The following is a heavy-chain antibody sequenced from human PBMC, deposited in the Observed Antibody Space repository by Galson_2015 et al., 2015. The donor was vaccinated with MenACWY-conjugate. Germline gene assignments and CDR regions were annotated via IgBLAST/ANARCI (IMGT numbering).Heavy chain of an antibody. CDR3: ARDGPNWGFDY. CDR1: RFSFSRSG. CDR2: IYSDGSNK. J-gene: IGHJ4*02. D-gene: IGHD7-27*01. V-gene: IGHV3-33*01. Sequence: SLRLSCAASRFSFSRSGMHWVRQAPGKGLEWVALIYSDGSNKYYADSVQGRFTVSRDNSKNTLYLQMNSLRAEDTAVYCCARDGPNWGFDYWGQGTLVTVSS.